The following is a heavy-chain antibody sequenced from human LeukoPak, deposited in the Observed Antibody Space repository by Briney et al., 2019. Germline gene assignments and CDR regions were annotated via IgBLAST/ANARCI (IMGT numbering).Heavy chain of an antibody. D-gene: IGHD3-3*01. CDR3: ARGQGHYDFWSGYYINWFHP. Sequence: ASVKVSCKASGYTFTSYDINWVRQATGQGLEWMGWMNPNSGNTGYAQKFQGRVTITRNTSISTAYMELSSLRSEDTAVYYCARGQGHYDFWSGYYINWFHPWGQGTLVTVSS. CDR2: MNPNSGNT. CDR1: GYTFTSYD. J-gene: IGHJ5*02. V-gene: IGHV1-8*03.